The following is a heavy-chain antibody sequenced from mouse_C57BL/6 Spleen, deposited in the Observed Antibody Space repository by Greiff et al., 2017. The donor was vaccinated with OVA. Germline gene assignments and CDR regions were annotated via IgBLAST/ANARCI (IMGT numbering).Heavy chain of an antibody. CDR2: ISSGGSYT. V-gene: IGHV5-6*01. J-gene: IGHJ4*01. CDR1: GFTFSSYG. Sequence: EVMLVESGGDLVKPGGSLKLSCAASGFTFSSYGMSWVRQTPDKRLEWVATISSGGSYTYYPDSVKGRFTISRDNAKNTLYLQMSSLKSEDTAMYYGARHEGNWDDYAIDYWGQGTSVTVSS. D-gene: IGHD4-1*01. CDR3: ARHEGNWDDYAIDY.